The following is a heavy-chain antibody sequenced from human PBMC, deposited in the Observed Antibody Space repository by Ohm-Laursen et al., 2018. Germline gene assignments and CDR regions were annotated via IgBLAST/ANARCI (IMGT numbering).Heavy chain of an antibody. CDR1: GFTFGDYA. CDR2: ISWNSGSI. CDR3: AKDGRSGALGYYYGMDV. Sequence: SLRLSCTASGFTFGDYAMHWVRQPPGKGLEWVSGISWNSGSIGYADSVKGRFTVSRDNAKSSLYLQMNSLRAEDTALYYCAKDGRSGALGYYYGMDVWGQGTTVTVSS. V-gene: IGHV3-9*01. D-gene: IGHD1-26*01. J-gene: IGHJ6*02.